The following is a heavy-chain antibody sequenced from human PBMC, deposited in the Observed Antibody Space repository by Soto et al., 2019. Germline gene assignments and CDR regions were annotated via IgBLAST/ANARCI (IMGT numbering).Heavy chain of an antibody. D-gene: IGHD2-2*02. V-gene: IGHV1-8*01. CDR1: GYTFTSYD. Sequence: ASVKVSCKASGYTFTSYDINWVRQATGQGLEWMGWMNPNSGNTGYAQKFQGRVTMTRNTSISTAYMELSSLRSEDTAVYYCARGGSRERDIVVVPAAIRRRYNWFDPWGQGTLVTVSS. CDR3: ARGGSRERDIVVVPAAIRRRYNWFDP. J-gene: IGHJ5*02. CDR2: MNPNSGNT.